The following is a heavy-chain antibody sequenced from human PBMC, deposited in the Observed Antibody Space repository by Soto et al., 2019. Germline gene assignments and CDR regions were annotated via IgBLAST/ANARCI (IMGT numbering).Heavy chain of an antibody. CDR1: GFTFDAYT. J-gene: IGHJ4*02. D-gene: IGHD2-15*01. Sequence: EVQLVESGGVVVQPGGSLRLSCAASGFTFDAYTMHWVRQAPGKGLEWVSLISWDGGRTCYADSVKGRFTIARDNSKNSLYLQMNSLRTEDTALYYCAKESGHCSGGSGYTLYFDYWGQGTLVTVSS. V-gene: IGHV3-43*01. CDR2: ISWDGGRT. CDR3: AKESGHCSGGSGYTLYFDY.